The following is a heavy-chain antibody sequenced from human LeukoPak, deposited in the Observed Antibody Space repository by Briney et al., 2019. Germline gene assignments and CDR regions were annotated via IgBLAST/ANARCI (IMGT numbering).Heavy chain of an antibody. CDR2: INHSGST. D-gene: IGHD5-24*01. Sequence: SETLSLTCAVYDGSFSGYYWSWIRQPPGKGLEWIGEINHSGSTNYNPSLKSRVTISVDTSKNQFSLKLSSVTAADTAVYYCARAREMATIYWYFDLWGRGTLVTVSS. CDR3: ARAREMATIYWYFDL. CDR1: DGSFSGYY. V-gene: IGHV4-34*01. J-gene: IGHJ2*01.